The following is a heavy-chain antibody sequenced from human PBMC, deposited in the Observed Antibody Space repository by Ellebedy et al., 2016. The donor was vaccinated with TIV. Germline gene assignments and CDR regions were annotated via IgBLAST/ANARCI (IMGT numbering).Heavy chain of an antibody. D-gene: IGHD6-6*01. Sequence: PGGSLRLSCAASGFTFSTYWMSWVRQAPGRGLEWVANIKRDGGEEYYVDSVNGRFTISRDNAKNSLYPQMNSLRDEDTAVYYCARSRYPGARSSFDSWGQGTLVTVSS. J-gene: IGHJ4*02. CDR3: ARSRYPGARSSFDS. CDR2: IKRDGGEE. CDR1: GFTFSTYW. V-gene: IGHV3-7*01.